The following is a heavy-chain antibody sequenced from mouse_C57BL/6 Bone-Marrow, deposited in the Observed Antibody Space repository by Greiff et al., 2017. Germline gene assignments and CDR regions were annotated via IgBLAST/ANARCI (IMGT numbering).Heavy chain of an antibody. D-gene: IGHD2-4*01. V-gene: IGHV1-53*01. Sequence: QVQLQQPGTELVKPGASVKLSCTASGYTFTSYWMHWVKQRPGQGLEWIGNINPSNGGTNYNEKFKSKATLTVDKSSSTAYMQLSSLTSEDSAVYYCAREGVYYDYGGAYFDYWGQGTTLTVSS. J-gene: IGHJ2*01. CDR3: AREGVYYDYGGAYFDY. CDR2: INPSNGGT. CDR1: GYTFTSYW.